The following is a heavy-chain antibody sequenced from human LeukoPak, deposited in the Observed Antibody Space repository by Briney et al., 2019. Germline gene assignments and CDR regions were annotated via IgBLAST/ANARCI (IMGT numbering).Heavy chain of an antibody. CDR2: IWYDGSNK. D-gene: IGHD1-26*01. CDR3: AREKWELQYGYFQH. Sequence: GGSLRLSCAASGFTFSSYGMHWVRQAPGKGLEWVAVIWYDGSNKYYADSVKGRFTISRDNSKNTLYLQMNSLRAEDTAVYYCAREKWELQYGYFQHWGQGTLVTVSS. J-gene: IGHJ1*01. CDR1: GFTFSSYG. V-gene: IGHV3-33*01.